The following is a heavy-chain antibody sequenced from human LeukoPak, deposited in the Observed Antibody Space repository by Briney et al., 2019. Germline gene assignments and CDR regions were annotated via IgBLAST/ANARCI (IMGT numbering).Heavy chain of an antibody. Sequence: GASVKVSCKASGYTFTGFYIHWVRQAPGQGLEWMGWINPNSGGTKYAQRFQGRVTMTRDTSTSTAYMELRSLRSDDTAVYYCARDADTYYYDSSGYYHLGVFDYWGQGTLVTVSS. CDR1: GYTFTGFY. CDR2: INPNSGGT. D-gene: IGHD3-22*01. CDR3: ARDADTYYYDSSGYYHLGVFDY. J-gene: IGHJ4*02. V-gene: IGHV1-2*02.